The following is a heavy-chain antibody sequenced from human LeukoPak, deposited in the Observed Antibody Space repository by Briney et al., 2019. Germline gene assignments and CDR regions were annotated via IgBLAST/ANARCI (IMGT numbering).Heavy chain of an antibody. V-gene: IGHV1-69*04. CDR2: IIPILGIA. J-gene: IGHJ4*02. CDR3: AREGGTMVPPRYRFDY. CDR1: GGTFSSYT. D-gene: IGHD3-10*01. Sequence: SVQVSCKASGGTFSSYTISWVRQAPGQGLEWMGRIIPILGIANYAQKFQGRVTITADKSTSTAYMEPSSLRSEDTAVYYCAREGGTMVPPRYRFDYWGQGTLVTVSS.